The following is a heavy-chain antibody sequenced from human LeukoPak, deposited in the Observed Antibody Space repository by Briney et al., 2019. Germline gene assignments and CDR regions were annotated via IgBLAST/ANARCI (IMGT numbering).Heavy chain of an antibody. Sequence: GGGLRVSSAAPVDTPTYTNISWGRETPGEGLGRVSVMYGGDGGAYYADSVRGRFTISRDHSKNMVHLQMNSLRIEDTAVYFCASGKGVYDLGWIDLWGQGTPVSVSS. CDR1: VDTPTYTN. D-gene: IGHD3-3*01. CDR2: MYGGDGGA. V-gene: IGHV3-53*05. CDR3: ASGKGVYDLGWIDL. J-gene: IGHJ5*02.